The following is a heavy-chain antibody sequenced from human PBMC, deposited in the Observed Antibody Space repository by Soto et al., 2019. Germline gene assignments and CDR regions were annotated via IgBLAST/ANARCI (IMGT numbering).Heavy chain of an antibody. Sequence: PGGSLRLSCAASGFTVSTYSMNWVRQAPGKGLEWVSSISSSSSYIYYADSVKGRFTISRDNAKNSLSLQMNSLRAEDTAVYYCATGVKSSSWYGDIDYWGQGTLVTVSS. D-gene: IGHD6-13*01. CDR1: GFTVSTYS. J-gene: IGHJ4*02. CDR3: ATGVKSSSWYGDIDY. V-gene: IGHV3-21*01. CDR2: ISSSSSYI.